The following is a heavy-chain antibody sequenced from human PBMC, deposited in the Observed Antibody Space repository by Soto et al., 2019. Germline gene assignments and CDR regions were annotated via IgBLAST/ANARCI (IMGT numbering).Heavy chain of an antibody. D-gene: IGHD6-6*01. Sequence: EASVKVSCKASGYRFSTYGLNLLRQAPGQGLEWLGWTNTYNDDRNYAQKFRGRVTFTTDTSTNTAFMELRSLISDDTAVYFCARERYVASRHSHFDSWGQGTQVTVSS. V-gene: IGHV1-18*04. CDR1: GYRFSTYG. J-gene: IGHJ4*02. CDR2: TNTYNDDR. CDR3: ARERYVASRHSHFDS.